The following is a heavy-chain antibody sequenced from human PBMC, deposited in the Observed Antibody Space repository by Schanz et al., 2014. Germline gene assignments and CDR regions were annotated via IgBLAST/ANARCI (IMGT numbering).Heavy chain of an antibody. CDR2: MNPNSGNP. CDR3: ARGGYSSGWYDRDIAHFDY. D-gene: IGHD6-19*01. J-gene: IGHJ4*02. V-gene: IGHV1-8*02. Sequence: QVQLVQSGAEVKKPGASVKVSCKASGYTFTSYSMHWVRQAPGQGLEWLGWMNPNSGNPGFAQKFRGRVTMTRNTSMSTAYMELRSLRSDDTAVYYCARGGYSSGWYDRDIAHFDYWGQGTLVTVSS. CDR1: GYTFTSYS.